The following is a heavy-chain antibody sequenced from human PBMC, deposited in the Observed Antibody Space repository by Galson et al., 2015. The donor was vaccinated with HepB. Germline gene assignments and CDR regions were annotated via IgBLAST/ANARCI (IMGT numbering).Heavy chain of an antibody. CDR3: ARDMTTVFQYYNYYYGMDV. CDR2: ISAYNGNT. V-gene: IGHV1-18*04. J-gene: IGHJ6*02. Sequence: SVKVSCKASGYTFTSYGISWVRQAPGQGLEWMGWISAYNGNTNYAQKLQGRVTMTTDTSTSTAYMELRSLRSDDTAVYYCARDMTTVFQYYNYYYGMDVWGQGTTVTVTS. D-gene: IGHD4-17*01. CDR1: GYTFTSYG.